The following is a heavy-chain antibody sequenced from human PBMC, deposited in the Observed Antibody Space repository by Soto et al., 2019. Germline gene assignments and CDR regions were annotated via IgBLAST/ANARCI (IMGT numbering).Heavy chain of an antibody. V-gene: IGHV3-30*03. Sequence: QVQLVESGGGVVQPGRSLRLSCAASGFTFSSYGMHWVRQAPGKGLEWVAVISYDGSNKYYADSVKGRFTISRDNSKNTLYLQMNSLRAEDTAVYYCASLVYYDSRGDAFDIWGQGTMVTVSS. CDR2: ISYDGSNK. CDR1: GFTFSSYG. CDR3: ASLVYYDSRGDAFDI. D-gene: IGHD3-22*01. J-gene: IGHJ3*02.